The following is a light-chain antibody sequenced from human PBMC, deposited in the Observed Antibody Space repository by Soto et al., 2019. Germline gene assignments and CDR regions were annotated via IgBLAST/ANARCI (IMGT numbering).Light chain of an antibody. CDR1: QKIRAY. J-gene: IGKJ3*01. Sequence: DIQMTQSPSSLSASLGDRVTVTCRASQKIRAYLNWYQQQSGKAPRVLIYAADRLQIGVRPTFNSNGYGTDFPITINNSHPEDFCTYYSQQSFSTPFTFGAGTKVDSK. CDR3: QQSFSTPFT. CDR2: AAD. V-gene: IGKV1-39*01.